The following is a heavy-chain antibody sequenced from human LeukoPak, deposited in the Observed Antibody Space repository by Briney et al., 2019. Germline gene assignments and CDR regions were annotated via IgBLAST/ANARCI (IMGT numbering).Heavy chain of an antibody. CDR3: ARHMSVSYDAFDL. J-gene: IGHJ3*01. CDR2: VYYTGRT. D-gene: IGHD3-10*01. Sequence: SSETLSLTCSVSDGSTTGYYWSWIRQPPGKGLEWIAYVYYTGRTLYNPSLESRVTISVDTSKTQFSLTVTSVTAADTAVYYCARHMSVSYDAFDLWGRGTTVTVSS. V-gene: IGHV4-59*08. CDR1: DGSTTGYY.